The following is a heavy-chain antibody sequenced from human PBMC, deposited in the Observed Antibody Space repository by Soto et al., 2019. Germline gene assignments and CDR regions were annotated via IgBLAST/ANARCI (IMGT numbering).Heavy chain of an antibody. J-gene: IGHJ4*02. V-gene: IGHV3-30-3*01. D-gene: IGHD5-18*01. CDR1: GFTFSNYA. CDR2: LSFDGNNK. CDR3: ARGPFGDAAMVTNYFDY. Sequence: QPGGSLRLSCAASGFTFSNYAIHWVRQAPGKGLEWVAVLSFDGNNKHYADSVKGRFTISRDNSKNTLYLQMNSLRAEDTAVYYCARGPFGDAAMVTNYFDYWGQGTLVTVSS.